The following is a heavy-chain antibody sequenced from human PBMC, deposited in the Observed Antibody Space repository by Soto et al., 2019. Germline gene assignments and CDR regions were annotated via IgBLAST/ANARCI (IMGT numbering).Heavy chain of an antibody. CDR2: ISGSGGST. J-gene: IGHJ5*02. D-gene: IGHD6-19*01. V-gene: IGHV3-23*01. CDR1: GFTFSSYA. Sequence: GGSLRLSCAASGFTFSSYAMSWVRQAPGKGLEWVSAISGSGGSTYYADSVKGRFTISRDNSKNTLYLQMDSLRAEDTAVYYCAKDRIAVAGIDDNWFDPWGQGTLVTVSS. CDR3: AKDRIAVAGIDDNWFDP.